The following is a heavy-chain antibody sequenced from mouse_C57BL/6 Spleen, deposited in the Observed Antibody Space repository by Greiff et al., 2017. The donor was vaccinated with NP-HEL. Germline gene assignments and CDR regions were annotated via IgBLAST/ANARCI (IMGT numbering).Heavy chain of an antibody. V-gene: IGHV1-69*01. Sequence: QVQLQQPGAELVMPGASVKLSCKASGYTFTSYWMHWVKQRPGQGLEWIGEIDPSDSYTNYNQKFKGKSTLTVDKSSSTAYMQLSSLTSEDSAVYYCAGGRPTVVNFDYWGQGTTLTVSS. CDR3: AGGRPTVVNFDY. CDR1: GYTFTSYW. D-gene: IGHD1-1*01. CDR2: IDPSDSYT. J-gene: IGHJ2*01.